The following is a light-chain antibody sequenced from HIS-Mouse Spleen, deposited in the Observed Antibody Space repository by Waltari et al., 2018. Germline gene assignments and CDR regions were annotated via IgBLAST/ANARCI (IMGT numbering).Light chain of an antibody. J-gene: IGKJ2*01. CDR2: SAS. CDR1: QSVSSSY. CDR3: QQYGSSPPYT. V-gene: IGKV3-20*01. Sequence: TQSPSTLSASVGDRVTITCRASQSVSSSYLAWYQQKPGQAPRLLIYSASSRATGIPDRFSGSGSGTDFTLTISRLEPEDFAVYYCQQYGSSPPYTFGQGTKLEIK.